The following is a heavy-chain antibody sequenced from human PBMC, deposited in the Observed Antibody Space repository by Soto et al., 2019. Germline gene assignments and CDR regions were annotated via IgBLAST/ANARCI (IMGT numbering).Heavy chain of an antibody. J-gene: IGHJ3*02. Sequence: EVQLVESGGGLVQPGGSLRLSCAASGFTFSSYSMNWVRQAPGKGLEWVSYISSSSSTIYYADSVKGLFTISRDNAKNSLYLQMNSLRDEDTAVYYCARDSGSAPTVWGAFDIWGQGTMVTVSS. CDR2: ISSSSSTI. CDR3: ARDSGSAPTVWGAFDI. V-gene: IGHV3-48*02. D-gene: IGHD3-16*01. CDR1: GFTFSSYS.